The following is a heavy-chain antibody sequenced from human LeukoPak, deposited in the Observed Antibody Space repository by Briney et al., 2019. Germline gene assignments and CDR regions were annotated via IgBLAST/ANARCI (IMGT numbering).Heavy chain of an antibody. J-gene: IGHJ6*03. CDR2: IYYGGKT. V-gene: IGHV4-39*07. CDR1: GGSISSSSYY. D-gene: IGHD5-18*01. CDR3: ARGDTDMAYYYFYMDV. Sequence: SETLSLTCSVSGGSISSSSYYWGWLRQTPGKGLEWIASIYYGGKTYFNPPLKSRVTIFVDTSKNQFSLNLTSVTAADTAVYFCARGDTDMAYYYFYMDVWGKGTTVTVSS.